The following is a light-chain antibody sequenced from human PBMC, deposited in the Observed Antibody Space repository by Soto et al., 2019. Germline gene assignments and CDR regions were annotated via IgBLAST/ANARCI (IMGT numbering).Light chain of an antibody. Sequence: EIVLTQSPATLSLSPGERATLSCRASQSVDNNLAWYQQKPGQAPRLLIHGVSTRATGIPARFSGSGSGTEFTLTISSLQSEDFAVYYCQQYNNWPRTFGQGTKVDIK. J-gene: IGKJ1*01. CDR2: GVS. V-gene: IGKV3-15*01. CDR1: QSVDNN. CDR3: QQYNNWPRT.